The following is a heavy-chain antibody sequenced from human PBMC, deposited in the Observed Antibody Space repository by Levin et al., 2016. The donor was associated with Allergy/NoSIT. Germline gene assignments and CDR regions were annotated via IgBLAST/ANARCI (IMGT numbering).Heavy chain of an antibody. CDR1: GGSFSGYY. V-gene: IGHV4-34*01. D-gene: IGHD6-13*01. CDR3: ARRGYSTDDY. J-gene: IGHJ4*02. CDR2: INHSGST. Sequence: SETLSLTCAVYGGSFSGYYWSWIRQPPGKGLEWIGEINHSGSTNYNPSLKSRVTISVDTSKNQFSLKLSSVTAADTAVYYCARRGYSTDDYWGQGTLVTVSS.